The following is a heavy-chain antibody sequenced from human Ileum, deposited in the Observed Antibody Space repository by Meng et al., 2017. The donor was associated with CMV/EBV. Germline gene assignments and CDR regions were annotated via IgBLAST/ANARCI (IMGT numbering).Heavy chain of an antibody. CDR2: LHHIGTT. CDR3: AKNGYYSLDS. CDR1: GGSFSNTNW. Sequence: LTCAVSGGSFSNTNWWSWVRQPPGEGLEWIGELHHIGTTTYNPSLKSRVAISLDESKTEFSLKVTSVTAADTAVYYCAKNGYYSLDSWSQGTLVTVSS. J-gene: IGHJ5*01. D-gene: IGHD3-22*01. V-gene: IGHV4-4*02.